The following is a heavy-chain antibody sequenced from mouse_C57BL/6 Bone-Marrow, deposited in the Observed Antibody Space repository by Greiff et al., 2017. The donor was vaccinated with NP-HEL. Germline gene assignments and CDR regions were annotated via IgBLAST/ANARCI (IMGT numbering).Heavy chain of an antibody. CDR2: IDPSDSYT. Sequence: VQLQQPGAELVMPGASVKLSCKASGYTFTSYWMHWVKQRPGQGLEWIGEIDPSDSYTNYNQKFKGKSTLTVDKSSSTAYMQLSSLTSEDSAVYYCARGDDYDDGISYYSAMDYLGQGTSVTVSS. CDR1: GYTFTSYW. J-gene: IGHJ4*01. D-gene: IGHD2-4*01. CDR3: ARGDDYDDGISYYSAMDY. V-gene: IGHV1-69*01.